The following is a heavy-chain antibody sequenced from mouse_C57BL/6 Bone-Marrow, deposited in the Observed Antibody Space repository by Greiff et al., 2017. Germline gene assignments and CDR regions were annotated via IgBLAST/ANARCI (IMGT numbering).Heavy chain of an antibody. CDR1: GYTFTSYW. CDR2: IDPNSGGT. CDR3: ARNYYGSSYNWYFDV. Sequence: QVQLQQPGAELVKPGASVKLSCKASGYTFTSYWMHWVKQRPGRGLEWIGRIDPNSGGTKYNEKFKSKATLTVDTPSSTAYMQLSSLTSEDSAVYDCARNYYGSSYNWYFDVWCTGTTVTVSS. V-gene: IGHV1-72*01. J-gene: IGHJ1*03. D-gene: IGHD1-1*01.